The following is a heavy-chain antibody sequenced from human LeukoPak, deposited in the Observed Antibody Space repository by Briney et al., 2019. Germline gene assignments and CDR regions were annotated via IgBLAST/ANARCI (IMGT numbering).Heavy chain of an antibody. CDR1: GYTFTGYY. D-gene: IGHD5-18*01. J-gene: IGHJ4*02. CDR3: ARERTSMRYSYGKYYFDY. Sequence: ASVKVSCKASGYTFTGYYMHWVRQAPGQGLEWTGWINPNSGGTNYAQKFQGRVTMTRDTSISTAYMELSRLRSDDTAVYYCARERTSMRYSYGKYYFDYWGQGTLVTVSS. V-gene: IGHV1-2*02. CDR2: INPNSGGT.